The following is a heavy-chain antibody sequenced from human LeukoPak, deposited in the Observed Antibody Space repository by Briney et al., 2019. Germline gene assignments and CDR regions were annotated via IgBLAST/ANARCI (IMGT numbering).Heavy chain of an antibody. D-gene: IGHD1-26*01. CDR1: GDIFTSHY. J-gene: IGHJ5*02. CDR2: INPSGSST. V-gene: IGHV1-46*01. CDR3: ARDNSVGDVAWWFDP. Sequence: ASVKVSCKASGDIFTSHYMQWVRQAPGKGLEWLGLINPSGSSTLYAQKFQGRVTMTRDMSTTTDYMELSSLRSDDTAVYYCARDNSVGDVAWWFDPWGQGTLVTVSS.